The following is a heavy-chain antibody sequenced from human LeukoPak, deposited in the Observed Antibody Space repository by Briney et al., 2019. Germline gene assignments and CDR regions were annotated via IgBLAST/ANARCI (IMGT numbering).Heavy chain of an antibody. CDR3: TTVRYIYLAARPERYFDY. J-gene: IGHJ4*02. Sequence: GRSLRLSCAASGFTFSNYAMHWVRQAPGKGLEWVAVISYDGINKYYADYVKGRFTISRDDSKNTLYLQMNSLKTEDTAVYYCTTVRYIYLAARPERYFDYWGQGTLVTVSS. CDR1: GFTFSNYA. D-gene: IGHD6-6*01. CDR2: ISYDGINK. V-gene: IGHV3-30-3*01.